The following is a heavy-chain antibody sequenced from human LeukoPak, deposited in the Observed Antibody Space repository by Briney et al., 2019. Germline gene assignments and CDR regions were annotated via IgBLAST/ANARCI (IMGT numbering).Heavy chain of an antibody. V-gene: IGHV1-8*01. CDR2: MNPNSGNT. CDR3: ARVPSRRNSRPRGNYYYMDV. Sequence: GASVKVSCKASGYTFTSYDINRVRQATGQGLEWMGWMNPNSGNTGYAQKFQGRVTMTRSTSISTAYMELSSLRSEDTAVYYCARVPSRRNSRPRGNYYYMDVWGKGTTVTVSS. CDR1: GYTFTSYD. D-gene: IGHD1-26*01. J-gene: IGHJ6*03.